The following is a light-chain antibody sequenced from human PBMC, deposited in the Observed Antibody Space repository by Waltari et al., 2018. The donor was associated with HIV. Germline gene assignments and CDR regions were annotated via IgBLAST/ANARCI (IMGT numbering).Light chain of an antibody. V-gene: IGLV1-47*01. CDR3: AAWDDSLSGWV. CDR1: RSNFGINF. CDR2: KNT. Sequence: QSVLTQPPSASGTPGQRVTISCSGSRSNFGINFVSWSQHLPGTAPKVLIYKNTQRPSGVPDRFSGSKSATSASLAISGLRSEDEADYYCAAWDDSLSGWVFGGGTQLTVL. J-gene: IGLJ3*02.